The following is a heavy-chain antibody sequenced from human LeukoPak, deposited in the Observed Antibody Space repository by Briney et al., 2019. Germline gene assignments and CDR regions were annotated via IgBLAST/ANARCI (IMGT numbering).Heavy chain of an antibody. Sequence: PSETLSLTCTVSGDSISSSSYYWDWIRQPPGKGLEWIGSIYYSGSTYYNPSLKSRVTLSVDPSKNQFSLRLTSVTASDTAVYYCARWGKEGFKFGRKPRPGKSAFDVWGQGTMVTVSS. CDR1: GDSISSSSYY. CDR3: ARWGKEGFKFGRKPRPGKSAFDV. D-gene: IGHD1-14*01. V-gene: IGHV4-39*01. CDR2: IYYSGST. J-gene: IGHJ3*01.